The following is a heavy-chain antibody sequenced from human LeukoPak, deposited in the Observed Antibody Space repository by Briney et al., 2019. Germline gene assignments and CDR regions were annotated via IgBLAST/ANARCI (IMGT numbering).Heavy chain of an antibody. CDR1: GFTFSSYS. CDR3: AKEPPYYYDSSGYYYYYYMDV. V-gene: IGHV3-48*04. D-gene: IGHD3-22*01. Sequence: GRSLRLSCAASGFTFSSYSMNWVRQAPGKGLEWVSYISSSSSTIYYADSVKGRFTISRDNAKNSLYLQMNSLRAEDTAVYYCAKEPPYYYDSSGYYYYYYMDVWGKGTTVTVSS. CDR2: ISSSSSTI. J-gene: IGHJ6*03.